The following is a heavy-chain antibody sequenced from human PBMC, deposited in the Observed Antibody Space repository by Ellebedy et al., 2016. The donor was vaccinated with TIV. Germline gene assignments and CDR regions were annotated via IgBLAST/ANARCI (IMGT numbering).Heavy chain of an antibody. Sequence: SETLSLTCTVSGGPINGFYWSWIRQPPGKGLEWIGYISYSIYYSWSTNYNPSLKSRVTISVDASKNPFSLQLSSVTAADTAVYYCARHAATAGNPNMDVWGRGTTVTVSS. D-gene: IGHD4-23*01. CDR1: GGPINGFY. CDR3: ARHAATAGNPNMDV. J-gene: IGHJ6*03. V-gene: IGHV4-59*08. CDR2: ISYSIYYSWST.